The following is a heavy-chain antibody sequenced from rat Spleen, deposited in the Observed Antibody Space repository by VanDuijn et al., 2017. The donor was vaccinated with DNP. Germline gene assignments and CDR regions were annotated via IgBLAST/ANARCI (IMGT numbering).Heavy chain of an antibody. Sequence: EVQLVASGGGLVQPGNSLKLSCADSGFTFSDYAMAWVRQSPKKALEWVATIIYDGTTTYYRDSVKGRFTISRDNTKSTLYLQMNSLRSEDMATYYCVRWNSGHFDYWGQGVMVTVSS. J-gene: IGHJ2*01. CDR1: GFTFSDYA. D-gene: IGHD4-3*01. CDR2: IIYDGTTT. V-gene: IGHV5-17*01. CDR3: VRWNSGHFDY.